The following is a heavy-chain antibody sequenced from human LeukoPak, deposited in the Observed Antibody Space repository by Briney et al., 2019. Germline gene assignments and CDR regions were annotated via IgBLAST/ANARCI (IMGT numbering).Heavy chain of an antibody. Sequence: PGGSLRLSCAASGFDVIINYMSWVRQAPGKGLEWVSVIYSGGNTQYGGPYYADSVKGRFTVSRHNSDNTLYLEMNSLTAEDTAVYYCASSCDYESSGYPRPPAYWGQGTLVTVSA. J-gene: IGHJ4*02. V-gene: IGHV3-53*04. CDR3: ASSCDYESSGYPRPPAY. D-gene: IGHD3-22*01. CDR1: GFDVIINY. CDR2: IYSGGNTQYGGP.